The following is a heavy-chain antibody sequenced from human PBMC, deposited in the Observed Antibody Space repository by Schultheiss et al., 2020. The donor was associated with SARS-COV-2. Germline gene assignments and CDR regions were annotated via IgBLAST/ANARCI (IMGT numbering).Heavy chain of an antibody. CDR2: IYPGDSDT. Sequence: GGSLRLSCQGSGYSFTTFWIGWVRQAPGRGLEWMGVIYPGDSDTRYTPPFQGQVTISADKSISTAYLQWRSLKASDSAIYYCVRRGPEYGGKLPFDYWGQGTLVTVSS. CDR3: VRRGPEYGGKLPFDY. J-gene: IGHJ4*02. V-gene: IGHV5-51*01. CDR1: GYSFTTFW. D-gene: IGHD4/OR15-4a*01.